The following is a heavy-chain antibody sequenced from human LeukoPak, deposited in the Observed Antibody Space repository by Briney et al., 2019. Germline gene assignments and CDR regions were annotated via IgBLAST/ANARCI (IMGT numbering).Heavy chain of an antibody. J-gene: IGHJ3*02. Sequence: PSETLSLTCTVSGYSISSGYYWGWIRQPPGKGLEWIGSIYHSGSTYYNPSLKSRVTISVDTSKNQFSLKLSSMTAADTAVYYCARDPDYGDPDDAFDIWGQGTMVTVSS. CDR3: ARDPDYGDPDDAFDI. CDR2: IYHSGST. CDR1: GYSISSGYY. D-gene: IGHD4-17*01. V-gene: IGHV4-38-2*02.